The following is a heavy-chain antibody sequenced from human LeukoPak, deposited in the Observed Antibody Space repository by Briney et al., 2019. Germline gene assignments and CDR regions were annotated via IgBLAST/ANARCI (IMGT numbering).Heavy chain of an antibody. CDR3: AGGYCSSTSCSAYYYGMDV. J-gene: IGHJ6*02. D-gene: IGHD2-2*01. CDR1: GFTFSSYA. CDR2: ISGSGGST. Sequence: GGSLRLSCAASGFTFSSYAMSWVRQAPGKGLEWVSAISGSGGSTYYADSVKGRFTISRDNSKNTLYLQMNSLRAEDTAVYYCAGGYCSSTSCSAYYYGMDVWGQGTTVTVSS. V-gene: IGHV3-23*01.